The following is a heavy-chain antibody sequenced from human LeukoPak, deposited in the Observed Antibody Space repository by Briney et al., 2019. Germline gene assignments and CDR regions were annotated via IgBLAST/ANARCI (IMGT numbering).Heavy chain of an antibody. V-gene: IGHV3-33*08. CDR1: GFPFSTYG. CDR3: ARDQSGAFDI. CDR2: IWYDGGNK. Sequence: AGGSLRLSCAISGFPFSTYGMHWVRRAPSKGLEWVAVIWYDGGNKYYADSVKGRFTISRDNSKNTLYLQMNSLRAEDTAVYYCARDQSGAFDIWGQGTMVTVSS. J-gene: IGHJ3*02.